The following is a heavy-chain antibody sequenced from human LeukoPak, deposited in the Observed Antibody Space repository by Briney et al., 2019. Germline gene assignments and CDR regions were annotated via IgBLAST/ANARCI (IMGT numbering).Heavy chain of an antibody. CDR2: IKSKTDGGTT. V-gene: IGHV3-15*01. CDR1: GFTFSNAR. CDR3: TRGDYDMYYFDY. Sequence: GGSLRLSCAASGFTFSNARMSWVRQAPGKGLEWVGRIKSKTDGGTTDYAAPVKGRFTISRDDSKNTLYLQMNSLKTEDTAVYYCTRGDYDMYYFDYWGQGTLVTVSS. D-gene: IGHD3-9*01. J-gene: IGHJ4*02.